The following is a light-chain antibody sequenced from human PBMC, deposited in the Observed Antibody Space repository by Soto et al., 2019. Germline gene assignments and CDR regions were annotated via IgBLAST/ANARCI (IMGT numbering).Light chain of an antibody. Sequence: QPVLTQSPSASASLGASVKLTCTLSSGHSSYAIAWHQQQPEKGPRYLMKVNSDGSHRKGDGIPDRFSGSGSGAERYLTISSLQSEDEADYYCQTWGTGIPVVFGGGTKLTVL. CDR1: SGHSSYA. CDR3: QTWGTGIPVV. V-gene: IGLV4-69*01. J-gene: IGLJ2*01. CDR2: VNSDGSH.